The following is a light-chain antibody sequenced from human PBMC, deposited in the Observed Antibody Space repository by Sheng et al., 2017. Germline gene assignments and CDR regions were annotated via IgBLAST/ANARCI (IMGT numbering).Light chain of an antibody. CDR2: GAS. J-gene: IGKJ5*01. CDR3: QGYNNWPPEIT. V-gene: IGKV3-15*01. CDR1: QSVSSN. Sequence: EIVLTQSPATLSLSPGERATLSCRASQSVSSNLAWYQQKPGQSPRLLIYGASTRAIGIPARFSGSGSGTDFTLTISGLHSEDFAVYYCQGYNNWPPEITFGQGTRLEIK.